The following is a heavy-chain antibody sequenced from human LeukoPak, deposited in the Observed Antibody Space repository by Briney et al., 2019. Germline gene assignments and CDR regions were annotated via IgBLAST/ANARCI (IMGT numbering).Heavy chain of an antibody. D-gene: IGHD2-15*01. J-gene: IGHJ4*02. Sequence: GGSLRLSCAASGFTFSDYYMSWIRQAPGKGLEWVSAISNNGGYTYYADSVQGRFTISRDNSKSTLCLQMNSLRAEDTAVYYCAKQLGYCSDGSCYFPYWGQGTLVTVSS. CDR3: AKQLGYCSDGSCYFPY. CDR2: ISNNGGYT. V-gene: IGHV3-23*01. CDR1: GFTFSDYY.